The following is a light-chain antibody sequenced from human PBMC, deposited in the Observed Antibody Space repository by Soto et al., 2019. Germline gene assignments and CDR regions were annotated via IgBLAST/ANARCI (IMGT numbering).Light chain of an antibody. V-gene: IGKV3-20*01. CDR1: RSFSSSY. Sequence: EIVLTQSPGTLSLSPGERATLSCRASRSFSSSYLAWYQQKPGQAPKLLIYAASTRATGIPDRFSGSGSATDFTLTISRLEPEDFAVYYCQQYGDFPYTFGQGTKLEIK. CDR3: QQYGDFPYT. CDR2: AAS. J-gene: IGKJ2*01.